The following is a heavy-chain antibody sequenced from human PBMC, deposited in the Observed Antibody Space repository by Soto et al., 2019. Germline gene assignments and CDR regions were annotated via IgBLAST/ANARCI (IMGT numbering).Heavy chain of an antibody. CDR1: GYSFTSYW. Sequence: PGESLKISCKGSGYSFTSYWIGWVRQMPGKGLEWMGIIYLGDSVTRYSPSFQGQVTISADKSISTAYLQWSSLKASDTAMYYCARTMDSGYDPFDYWGQGTLVTVSS. CDR2: IYLGDSVT. V-gene: IGHV5-51*01. J-gene: IGHJ4*02. D-gene: IGHD5-12*01. CDR3: ARTMDSGYDPFDY.